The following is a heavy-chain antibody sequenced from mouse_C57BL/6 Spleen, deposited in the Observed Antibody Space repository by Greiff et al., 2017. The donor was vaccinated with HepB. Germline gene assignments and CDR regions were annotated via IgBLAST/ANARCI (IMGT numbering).Heavy chain of an antibody. CDR1: GYTFTSYW. V-gene: IGHV1-53*01. D-gene: IGHD1-1*01. CDR3: ARGFLTYYGSSDWDFDV. CDR2: INPSNGGT. J-gene: IGHJ1*03. Sequence: VQLQQPGTELVKPGASVKLSCKASGYTFTSYWMHWVKQRPGQGLEWIGNINPSNGGTNYNEKFKSKATLTVDKSSSTAYMQLSSLTSEDAAVYYCARGFLTYYGSSDWDFDVWGTGTTVTVSS.